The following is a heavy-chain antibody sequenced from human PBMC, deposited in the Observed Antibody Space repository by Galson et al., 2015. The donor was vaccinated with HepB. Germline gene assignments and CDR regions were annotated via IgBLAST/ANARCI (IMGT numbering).Heavy chain of an antibody. J-gene: IGHJ4*02. CDR1: GFTFSSYA. D-gene: IGHD1-26*01. CDR2: ISYDGSNK. V-gene: IGHV3-30-3*01. CDR3: ARGGRSGSTNVDY. Sequence: SLRLSCAASGFTFSSYAMHWVRQAPGKRLEWVAVISYDGSNKYYADSVKGRFTISRDNSKNTLYLQMNSLRAEDTAVYYCARGGRSGSTNVDYWGQGTLVTVSS.